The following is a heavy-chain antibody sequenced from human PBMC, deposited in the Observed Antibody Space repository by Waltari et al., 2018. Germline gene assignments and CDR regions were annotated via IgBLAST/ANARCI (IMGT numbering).Heavy chain of an antibody. CDR1: GSSFSAYY. CDR3: TRGGNYDFWSHRPFVDP. J-gene: IGHJ5*02. Sequence: QLQLQQWGAGLLKPSETLSLTCSVSGSSFSAYYWGWVRHVPVKGLEWIGQIRHPGNTNYNPSLQSRVAISIDTSRNQFSLRVFSVTAADTGLYFCTRGGNYDFWSHRPFVDPWGQGTQVTVSS. V-gene: IGHV4-34*01. D-gene: IGHD3-3*01. CDR2: IRHPGNT.